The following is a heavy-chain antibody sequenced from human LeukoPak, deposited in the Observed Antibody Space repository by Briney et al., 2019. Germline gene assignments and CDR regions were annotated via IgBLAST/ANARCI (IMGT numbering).Heavy chain of an antibody. Sequence: PGGSLRLSCAASGFTFSNYGMHWVRQAPGKGLEWVAVISYDGSNKYYADSVKGRFTISRDNSKNTLYLQMNSLRAEDTAVYYCAKARDYYEYYFDYWGQGTLVTVSS. CDR1: GFTFSNYG. V-gene: IGHV3-30*18. D-gene: IGHD2-21*02. CDR2: ISYDGSNK. J-gene: IGHJ4*02. CDR3: AKARDYYEYYFDY.